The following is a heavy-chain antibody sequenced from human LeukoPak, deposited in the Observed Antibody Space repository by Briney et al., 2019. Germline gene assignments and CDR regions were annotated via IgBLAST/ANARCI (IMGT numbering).Heavy chain of an antibody. J-gene: IGHJ5*02. CDR2: ISAKTYGGTT. CDR3: SRCHASCNWAPLDL. D-gene: IGHD1-1*01. CDR1: GFTFGDYA. Sequence: GGSLRLSCTASGFTFGDYAMSWFRQAPGKGLEWVGFISAKTYGGTTQYAASVKDRFTISRDDSKSIAYLQMNSVKTGDTAVYHCSRCHASCNWAPLDLWGQGTLVTVSS. V-gene: IGHV3-49*03.